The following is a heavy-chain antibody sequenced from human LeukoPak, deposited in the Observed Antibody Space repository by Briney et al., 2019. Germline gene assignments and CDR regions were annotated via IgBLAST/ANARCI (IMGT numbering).Heavy chain of an antibody. CDR3: ARTTLGYCSGGSCYSFDY. V-gene: IGHV4-30-4*01. D-gene: IGHD2-15*01. CDR2: IYYSGST. CDR1: GGSISSGDYY. J-gene: IGHJ4*02. Sequence: SQTLSPTCTVSGGSISSGDYYWSWIRQPPGKGLEWIGYIYYSGSTYYNPSLKSRVTISVDTSKNQFSLKLSSVTAADTAVYYCARTTLGYCSGGSCYSFDYWGQGTLVTVSS.